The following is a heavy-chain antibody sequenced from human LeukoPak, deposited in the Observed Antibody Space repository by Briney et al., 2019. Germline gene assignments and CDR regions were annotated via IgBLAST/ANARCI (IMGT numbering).Heavy chain of an antibody. CDR1: GGSISSTGYS. J-gene: IGHJ4*02. Sequence: SQTLSLTCTVSGGSISSTGYSWSWIRQHPGKGLEWIGYIYYSGSTYYNPPLKSRVTISVDTSKHQFSLKLSSVTAADTAVYYCARAFVDTPMVFLDYWGQGTLVTVSS. CDR3: ARAFVDTPMVFLDY. V-gene: IGHV4-31*03. CDR2: IYYSGST. D-gene: IGHD5-18*01.